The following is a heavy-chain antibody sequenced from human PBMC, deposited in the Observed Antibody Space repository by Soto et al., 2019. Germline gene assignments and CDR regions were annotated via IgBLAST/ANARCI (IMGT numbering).Heavy chain of an antibody. CDR3: AKDSPKYCSGGSCYWGYYFDY. CDR2: ISWNSGSI. Sequence: EVQLVESGGGLVQPGRSLRLSCAASGFTFDDYAMHWVRQAPGKGLEWVSGISWNSGSIGYADSVKGRFTISRDNAKNYLYLQMNSLRAEDTALYYCAKDSPKYCSGGSCYWGYYFDYWGQGTLVTVSS. CDR1: GFTFDDYA. D-gene: IGHD2-15*01. V-gene: IGHV3-9*01. J-gene: IGHJ4*01.